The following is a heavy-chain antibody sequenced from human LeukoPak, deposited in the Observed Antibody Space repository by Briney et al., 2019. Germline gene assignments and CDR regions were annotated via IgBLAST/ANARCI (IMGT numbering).Heavy chain of an antibody. J-gene: IGHJ4*02. CDR1: GFTVSSNY. CDR2: IKLDGSEK. CDR3: ARDQYDTWSRRGNFDS. D-gene: IGHD3-3*01. Sequence: GGSLRLSCAASGFTVSSNYMSWVRRAPGKGLEWVANIKLDGSEKNYVDSVKGRFTISRDNTKNSLYLQMNSLRVEDTAVFYCARDQYDTWSRRGNFDSWGQGTLVIVSS. V-gene: IGHV3-7*03.